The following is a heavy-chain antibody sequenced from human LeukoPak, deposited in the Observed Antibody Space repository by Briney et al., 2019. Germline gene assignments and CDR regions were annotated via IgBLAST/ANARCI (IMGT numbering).Heavy chain of an antibody. CDR2: INPNSGGT. CDR1: GYTFTGYY. CDR3: ARPQVLLWFGELAMDV. J-gene: IGHJ6*02. V-gene: IGHV1-2*02. D-gene: IGHD3-10*01. Sequence: VASVTVSCKASGYTFTGYYMHWVRQAPGQGLEWMGWINPNSGGTNYAQKFQGRVTMTRDTSISTAYMELSRLRSDDTAVYYCARPQVLLWFGELAMDVWGQGTTVTVSS.